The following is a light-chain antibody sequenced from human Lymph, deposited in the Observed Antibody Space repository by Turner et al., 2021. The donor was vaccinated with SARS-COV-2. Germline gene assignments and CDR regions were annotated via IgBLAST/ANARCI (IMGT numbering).Light chain of an antibody. CDR3: CSYAGSSTPWV. V-gene: IGLV2-23*02. CDR2: EVS. J-gene: IGLJ3*02. Sequence: QSALTQPASVSGSPGQSITISCTGTSSDVGSYNLVSWYQQHPGKAPKRMIYEVSKRPSGFSNRFSGSKSGNTASLTISGLQAEDEADYYCCSYAGSSTPWVFGGGTKLTVL. CDR1: SSDVGSYNL.